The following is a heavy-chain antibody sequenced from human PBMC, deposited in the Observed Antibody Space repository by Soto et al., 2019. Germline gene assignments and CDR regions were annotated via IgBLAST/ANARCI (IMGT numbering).Heavy chain of an antibody. CDR3: AKDRNPIEFGYDSSGYGDAFDI. D-gene: IGHD3-22*01. CDR1: GFTFSSYA. V-gene: IGHV3-23*01. CDR2: ISGSGGST. Sequence: PGGSLRLSCAASGFTFSSYAMSWVRQAPGKGLEWVSAISGSGGSTYYADSVKGRFTISRDNSKNTLYLQMNSLRAEDTAVYYCAKDRNPIEFGYDSSGYGDAFDIWGQGTMVTVSS. J-gene: IGHJ3*02.